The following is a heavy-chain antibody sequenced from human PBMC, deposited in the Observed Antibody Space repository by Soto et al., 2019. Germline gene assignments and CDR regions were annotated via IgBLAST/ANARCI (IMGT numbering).Heavy chain of an antibody. J-gene: IGHJ4*02. V-gene: IGHV3-9*01. Sequence: EVQLVESGGGLVQPGRSLRLSCAASGFTFDDYAMHWVRQAPGKGLEWVSGISWNSGSIGYADSVKGRFTISRDNAKNSLYLQMNSLRAEDTALYYCAKDRYSIVVVTAIDYWGQGTLVTVSS. D-gene: IGHD2-21*02. CDR3: AKDRYSIVVVTAIDY. CDR1: GFTFDDYA. CDR2: ISWNSGSI.